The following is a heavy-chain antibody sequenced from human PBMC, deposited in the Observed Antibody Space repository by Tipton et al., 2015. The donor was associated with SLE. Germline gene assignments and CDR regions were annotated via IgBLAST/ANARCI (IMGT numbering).Heavy chain of an antibody. D-gene: IGHD2-8*01. J-gene: IGHJ3*02. Sequence: TLSLTCTVSGGSISSHYWSWIRQPPGKGLEWIGYIYYSGSTNYNPSLKSRVTISVDTSKNQFSLKLSSVTAADTAVYYCAREGYCTNGVCYDAFDIWGQGTMVTVSS. CDR3: AREGYCTNGVCYDAFDI. CDR2: IYYSGST. V-gene: IGHV4-59*11. CDR1: GGSISSHY.